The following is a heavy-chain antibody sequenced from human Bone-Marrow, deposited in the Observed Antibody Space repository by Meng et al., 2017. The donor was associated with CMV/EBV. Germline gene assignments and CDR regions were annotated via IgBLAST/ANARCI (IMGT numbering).Heavy chain of an antibody. V-gene: IGHV1-8*03. D-gene: IGHD7-27*01. J-gene: IGHJ4*02. Sequence: ASVKVSCKASGYTFTNYDINWVRQATGQGLEWMGWMNPNSGNTGYAQKFQGRVTITINTSIRTAYMELSSLRSEDTAGYYCARGGNWGSGIDWGQGNLVPVSS. CDR3: ARGGNWGSGID. CDR2: MNPNSGNT. CDR1: GYTFTNYD.